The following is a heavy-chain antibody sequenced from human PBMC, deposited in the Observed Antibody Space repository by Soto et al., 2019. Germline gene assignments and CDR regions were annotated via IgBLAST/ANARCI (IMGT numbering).Heavy chain of an antibody. CDR1: GFTFSSYA. CDR2: ISGSGGST. J-gene: IGHJ5*02. CDR3: AKDLKRYSSSWYWFDP. Sequence: GGSLRLCCAASGFTFSSYAMSWVRQAPGKGLEWVSAISGSGGSTYYADSVKGRFTISRDNSKNTLYLQMNSLRAEDTAVYYCAKDLKRYSSSWYWFDPWGQGTLVTVSS. V-gene: IGHV3-23*01. D-gene: IGHD6-13*01.